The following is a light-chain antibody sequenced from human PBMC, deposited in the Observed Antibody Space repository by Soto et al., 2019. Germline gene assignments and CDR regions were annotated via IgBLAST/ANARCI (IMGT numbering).Light chain of an antibody. V-gene: IGKV3-11*01. Sequence: EVVMRQSRATLSVSPGKGATLSCRASQGIGDTLAWYQHKPGQTPRLLIYDTSTRATGVPARFRGSGSGTDFTLTISSLEPEDFAVYYCQQRSNWPPTFGGGTKVDTK. CDR2: DTS. CDR1: QGIGDT. J-gene: IGKJ4*01. CDR3: QQRSNWPPT.